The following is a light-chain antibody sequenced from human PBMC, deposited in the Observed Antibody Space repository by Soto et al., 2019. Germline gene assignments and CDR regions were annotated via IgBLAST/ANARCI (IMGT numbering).Light chain of an antibody. V-gene: IGLV3-21*04. J-gene: IGLJ3*02. CDR2: YDS. CDR3: QVWDKSSDHRV. CDR1: NIESKS. Sequence: SYELTQPPSVSVAPGKTARITCGGNNIESKSVHWYQQKPGQAPVVVISYDSDRPSGIPERVSGSNSGNTATLTISRVEAGDEADYYCQVWDKSSDHRVFGGGTKVTVL.